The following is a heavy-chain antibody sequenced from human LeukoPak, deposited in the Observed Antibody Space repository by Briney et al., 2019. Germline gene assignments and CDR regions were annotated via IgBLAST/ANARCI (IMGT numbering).Heavy chain of an antibody. D-gene: IGHD3-10*01. CDR3: ARTYGSGSYDFDY. J-gene: IGHJ4*02. CDR2: ISAYNGNT. Sequence: ASVEVSCKASGYTFTSYGFGWVRQAPGQGLEWMGWISAYNGNTKYAQKLQGRVTMTTDTSTSTAYMELRSLTSDDTAVYYCARTYGSGSYDFDYWGQGTLVTVSS. V-gene: IGHV1-18*01. CDR1: GYTFTSYG.